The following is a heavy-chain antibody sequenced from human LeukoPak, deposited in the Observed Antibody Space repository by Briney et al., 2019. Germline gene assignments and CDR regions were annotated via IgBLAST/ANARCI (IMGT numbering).Heavy chain of an antibody. Sequence: GGSLRLSCAASGFTFSSYAMSWVRQAPGKGLEWVSAISGSGGSTYYADSVKGRFTISRDNSKNTLYLQMNSLRAEDTAVYYCAKGGPADYVWGSYRSPQDYWGQGTLVTVSS. CDR2: ISGSGGST. CDR3: AKGGPADYVWGSYRSPQDY. J-gene: IGHJ4*02. D-gene: IGHD3-16*02. CDR1: GFTFSSYA. V-gene: IGHV3-23*01.